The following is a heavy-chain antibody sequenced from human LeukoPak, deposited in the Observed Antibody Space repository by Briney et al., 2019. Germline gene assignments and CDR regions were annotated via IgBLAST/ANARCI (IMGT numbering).Heavy chain of an antibody. CDR2: IYYSGST. J-gene: IGHJ5*02. CDR3: ARRGVAVTGNAAAES. CDR1: GGSISSSSYY. Sequence: SETLSLTCTVSGGSISSSSYYWGWIRQPPGKGLEWIGSIYYSGSTYYNPSLKSRVTISVDTSKRQFSLNLTSVTAADTAVYYCARRGVAVTGNAAAESWGQGTLVTVSS. V-gene: IGHV4-39*01. D-gene: IGHD6-19*01.